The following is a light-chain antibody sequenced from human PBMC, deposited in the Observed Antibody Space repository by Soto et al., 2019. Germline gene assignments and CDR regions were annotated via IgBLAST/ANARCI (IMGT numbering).Light chain of an antibody. CDR3: QRYGSSPLIT. CDR2: GTS. V-gene: IGKV3-20*01. Sequence: TFFTQSPGTLSLSPVERATLSCMASQSVSSSSLAWYQQRPGQAPRLLIYGTSSRATGIPDRFSGSGSGTDFTLTISRLEPEDFAVYFCQRYGSSPLITFGQGTRLEIK. J-gene: IGKJ5*01. CDR1: QSVSSSS.